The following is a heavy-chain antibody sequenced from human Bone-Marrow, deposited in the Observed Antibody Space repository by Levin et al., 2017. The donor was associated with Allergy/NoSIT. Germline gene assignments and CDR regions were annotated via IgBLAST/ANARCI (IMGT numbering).Heavy chain of an antibody. J-gene: IGHJ3*01. Sequence: SLKISCAASGFTFAGYAMHWVRPAPGKGPEWVSSVSWNSGNIDYADSVKGRFTLSRDNAKNSLYLQLSSLRSDDTALYYSAKSGTYSSSSGAFDLWGQGTMVTVSS. V-gene: IGHV3-9*01. CDR3: AKSGTYSSSSGAFDL. CDR1: GFTFAGYA. D-gene: IGHD6-6*01. CDR2: VSWNSGNI.